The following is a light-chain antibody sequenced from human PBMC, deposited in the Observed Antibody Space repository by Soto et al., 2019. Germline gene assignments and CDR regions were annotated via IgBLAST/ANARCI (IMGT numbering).Light chain of an antibody. V-gene: IGKV1-17*01. CDR2: AAS. CDR1: QGIRNA. J-gene: IGKJ4*01. Sequence: DIKMTQSPSSLSASVGDRVTITCRASQGIRNALGWYQQKPGKAPKRLIYAASSLQSGVPSRFSGSGSGTEFTLAIRSLQPEEFATYYCLQQNSYPLTFGGGNKVEIK. CDR3: LQQNSYPLT.